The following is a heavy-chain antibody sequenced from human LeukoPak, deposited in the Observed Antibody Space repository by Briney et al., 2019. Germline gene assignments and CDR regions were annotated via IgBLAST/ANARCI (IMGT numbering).Heavy chain of an antibody. J-gene: IGHJ6*04. CDR1: GFTFSSSW. Sequence: GGSLRLSCAASGFTFSSSWMHWVRHAPGKGLVWVSRITRDGSSTTYADSVKGRFTSSRDNAKNTLYLQMDSLRGDDTAVYYCARDPGCESWSPFWGGMDVWGNGTTVIVSS. CDR3: ARDPGCESWSPFWGGMDV. V-gene: IGHV3-74*01. D-gene: IGHD3-16*01. CDR2: ITRDGSST.